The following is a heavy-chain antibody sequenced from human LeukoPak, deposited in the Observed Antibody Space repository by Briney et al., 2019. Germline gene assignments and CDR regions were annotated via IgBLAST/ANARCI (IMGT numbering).Heavy chain of an antibody. CDR3: TKYDTSVNFDY. Sequence: SGGSLRLSCVASGFTFTNAWMSWVRQAPGKGLEWVGHIKSKTDGGTTDYAAAVKGRFIISRDDSKHTLYLQMNSLKTDDTAVYYCTKYDTSVNFDYWGQGTLVTVSS. V-gene: IGHV3-15*01. CDR1: GFTFTNAW. CDR2: IKSKTDGGTT. D-gene: IGHD3-22*01. J-gene: IGHJ4*02.